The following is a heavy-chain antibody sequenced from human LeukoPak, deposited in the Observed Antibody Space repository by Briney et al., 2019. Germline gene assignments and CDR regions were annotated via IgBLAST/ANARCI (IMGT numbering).Heavy chain of an antibody. CDR3: AGERQRYYGDYY. D-gene: IGHD4-17*01. V-gene: IGHV3-48*03. Sequence: GGSLRLSCAASGFTFSSYEMNWVRQAPGKGLEWVSYISSSGSTIYHADSVKGRFTISRDNAKNSLYLQMNSLRAEDTAVYYCAGERQRYYGDYYWGQGTLVTVSS. J-gene: IGHJ4*02. CDR2: ISSSGSTI. CDR1: GFTFSSYE.